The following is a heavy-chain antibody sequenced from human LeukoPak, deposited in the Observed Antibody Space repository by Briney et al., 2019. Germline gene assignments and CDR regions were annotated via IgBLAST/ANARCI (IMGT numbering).Heavy chain of an antibody. CDR2: FDPEDGET. CDR1: GYTLTELS. CDR3: ATVKVRGAHYYYYGMDV. V-gene: IGHV1-24*01. D-gene: IGHD3-10*01. Sequence: ASVKVSCKVSGYTLTELSMHWVRQAPGKGLEWMGGFDPEDGETIYAQKFQGRVTMTEDTSTDTAYMELSSLRSEDTAVYYCATVKVRGAHYYYYGMDVWGKGTTVTVSS. J-gene: IGHJ6*04.